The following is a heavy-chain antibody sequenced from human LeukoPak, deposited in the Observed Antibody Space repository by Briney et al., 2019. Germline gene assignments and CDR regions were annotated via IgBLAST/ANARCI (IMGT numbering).Heavy chain of an antibody. D-gene: IGHD5-24*01. CDR3: ARGRRDGYNLAFDI. J-gene: IGHJ3*02. V-gene: IGHV4-59*08. CDR1: GGSISSYY. CDR2: IYYSGST. Sequence: SETLSLTCTVSGGSISSYYWSWIRQPPGKGLERIGYIYYSGSTNYNPSLKSRVTISVDTSKNQFSLKLSSVTAADTAVYYCARGRRDGYNLAFDIWGQGTMVTVSS.